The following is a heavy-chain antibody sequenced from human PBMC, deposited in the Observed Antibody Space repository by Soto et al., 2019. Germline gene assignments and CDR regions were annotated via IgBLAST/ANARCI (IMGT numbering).Heavy chain of an antibody. J-gene: IGHJ3*02. Sequence: EVQLVESGGGLVQPGRSLRLSCAASGFTFDDYAMHWVRQAPGKGLEWVSGISWNSGSIGYADSVKGRFSISRDNAKNSLYQQMNSLRAEDTALYYCAKEVVYGDYAGYDAFDIWGQGTMVTVSS. CDR2: ISWNSGSI. D-gene: IGHD4-17*01. CDR1: GFTFDDYA. CDR3: AKEVVYGDYAGYDAFDI. V-gene: IGHV3-9*01.